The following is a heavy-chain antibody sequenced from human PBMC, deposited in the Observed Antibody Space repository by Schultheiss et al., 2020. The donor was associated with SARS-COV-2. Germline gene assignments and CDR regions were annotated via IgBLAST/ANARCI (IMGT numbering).Heavy chain of an antibody. CDR2: ISGSGGST. D-gene: IGHD6-19*01. V-gene: IGHV3-23*01. Sequence: GASLKISCAASGFTFSSYAMSWVRQAPGKGLEWVSAISGSGGSTYYADSVKGRFTISRDNSKNTLYLQMNSLRAEDTAVYYCAKDRSGYSSGWGFDYWGQGTLVTVSS. J-gene: IGHJ4*02. CDR1: GFTFSSYA. CDR3: AKDRSGYSSGWGFDY.